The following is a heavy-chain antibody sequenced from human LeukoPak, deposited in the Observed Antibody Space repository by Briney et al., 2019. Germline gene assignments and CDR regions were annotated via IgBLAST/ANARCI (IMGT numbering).Heavy chain of an antibody. CDR3: ARVFGYFGDGNAFDI. CDR1: GGTFSSYA. J-gene: IGHJ3*02. V-gene: IGHV1-69*05. D-gene: IGHD3-3*01. CDR2: IIPIFGTA. Sequence: GASVKVSCKASGGTFSSYAISWVRQAPGQGLEWMGGIIPIFGTANYAQKFQGRVTITTYESTSTAYMELSSLRSEDTAVYYCARVFGYFGDGNAFDIWGQGTMVTVSS.